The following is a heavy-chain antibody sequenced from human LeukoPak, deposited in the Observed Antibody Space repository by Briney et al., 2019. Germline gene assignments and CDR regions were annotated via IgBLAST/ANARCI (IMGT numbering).Heavy chain of an antibody. J-gene: IGHJ6*04. CDR1: GFTFSSYA. D-gene: IGHD6-13*01. CDR3: AKAMHYSSSWSGISYYYYYGMDV. V-gene: IGHV3-23*01. CDR2: ISGSGGST. Sequence: GGSLRLSCAASGFTFSSYAMSWVRQAPGKGLEWVSAISGSGGSTYYADSVKGRFTISRDNSKNTLYLQMNSLRAEDTAVYYCAKAMHYSSSWSGISYYYYYGMDVWGKGTTVTVPS.